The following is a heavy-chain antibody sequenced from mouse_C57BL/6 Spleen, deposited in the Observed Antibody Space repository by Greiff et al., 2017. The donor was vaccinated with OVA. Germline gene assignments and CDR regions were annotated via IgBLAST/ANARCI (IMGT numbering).Heavy chain of an antibody. CDR3: ARWSPFDY. Sequence: QVQLQQSGPELVKPGASVKISCKASGYAFSSSWMNWVKQRPGKGLEWIGRIYPGDGDTNYNGKFKGKATLTADKSSSTAYMQLSSLTSEDSAVDFCARWSPFDYWGQGTTLTVSS. J-gene: IGHJ2*01. CDR1: GYAFSSSW. CDR2: IYPGDGDT. V-gene: IGHV1-82*01.